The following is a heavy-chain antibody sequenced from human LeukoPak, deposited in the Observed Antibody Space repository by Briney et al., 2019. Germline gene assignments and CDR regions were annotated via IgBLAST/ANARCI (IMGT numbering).Heavy chain of an antibody. D-gene: IGHD6-19*01. CDR1: GGTFSSYA. J-gene: IGHJ4*02. CDR3: ARDGSSSGWYPDY. V-gene: IGHV1-69*13. Sequence: ASVKVSCKASGGTFSSYAISWVREAPGQGLEWMGGIIPIFGTANYAQKFQGRVTITADESTSTAYMELSSLRSEDTAVYYCARDGSSSGWYPDYWGLGTLVTVSS. CDR2: IIPIFGTA.